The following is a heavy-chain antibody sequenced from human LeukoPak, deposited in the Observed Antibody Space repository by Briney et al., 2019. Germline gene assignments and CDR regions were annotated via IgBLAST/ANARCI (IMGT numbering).Heavy chain of an antibody. CDR1: GYTFTSYY. CDR3: ARGLILVVVPAQLYY. V-gene: IGHV1-46*01. D-gene: IGHD2-2*01. CDR2: INPSGGST. J-gene: IGHJ4*02. Sequence: ASVKVSCKASGYTFTSYYMHWVRQAPGQGLEWMGIINPSGGSTSYAQKFQGRVTMTRDTSTSTVYMELSSLRSEDTAVYYCARGLILVVVPAQLYYWGQGTLVTVSP.